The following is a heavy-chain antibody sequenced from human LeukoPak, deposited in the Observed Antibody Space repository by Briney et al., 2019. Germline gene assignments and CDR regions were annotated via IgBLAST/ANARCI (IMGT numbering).Heavy chain of an antibody. CDR3: ARDPGGRNVNYYYGMDV. CDR1: GGTFSSYA. D-gene: IGHD2-15*01. J-gene: IGHJ6*02. CDR2: IIPILGIA. V-gene: IGHV1-69*04. Sequence: SVKVSCKASGGTFSSYAISWVRQAPGQGLEWMGRIIPILGIANYAQKFQGRVTITADKSTSTAYMELSSLRSEDTAVYYCARDPGGRNVNYYYGMDVWGQGTTVTVSS.